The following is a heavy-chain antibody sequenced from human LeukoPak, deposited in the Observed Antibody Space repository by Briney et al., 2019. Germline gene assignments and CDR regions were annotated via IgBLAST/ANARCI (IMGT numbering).Heavy chain of an antibody. J-gene: IGHJ2*01. V-gene: IGHV4-34*01. D-gene: IGHD4-17*01. CDR1: GGSFSGYY. Sequence: SETLSLTCAVYGGSFSGYYWSWIRQPPGKGLEGIGEINHSGRTNYNPSPKSRVTISVDPSKNQFSLKLSSVTAADTAVYYCARVQRDDYGDYGGSWSDWYFDLWGRGTLVTVSS. CDR3: ARVQRDDYGDYGGSWSDWYFDL. CDR2: INHSGRT.